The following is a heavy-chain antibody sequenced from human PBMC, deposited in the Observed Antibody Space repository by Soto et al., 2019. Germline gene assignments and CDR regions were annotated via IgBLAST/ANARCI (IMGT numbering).Heavy chain of an antibody. V-gene: IGHV4-4*02. D-gene: IGHD4-17*01. Sequence: QVQLQESGPGLVKPSGTLSLTCAVSGASFTSTNWWRWVRQPPVKGLEWIGGIYHIGTTNYNPSLKSRVTISVDKSKNQFSLKLTSVTAADTATYYCARGGTVTTFSDYWGQGTLVTVSS. CDR2: IYHIGTT. CDR3: ARGGTVTTFSDY. J-gene: IGHJ4*02. CDR1: GASFTSTNW.